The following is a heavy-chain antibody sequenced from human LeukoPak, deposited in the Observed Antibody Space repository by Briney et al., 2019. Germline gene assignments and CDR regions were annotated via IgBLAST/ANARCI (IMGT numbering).Heavy chain of an antibody. V-gene: IGHV4-31*03. CDR2: IYYSGST. CDR3: ARYNWNDVVSALDY. Sequence: PSETLSLTCTVSGGSISSGGYYWSWIRQHPGKGLEWIGYIYYSGSTYYNPSLKSRVTISVDTSKNQFSLKLSSVTAADTAVYYCARYNWNDVVSALDYWGQGTLVTVSS. J-gene: IGHJ4*02. CDR1: GGSISSGGYY. D-gene: IGHD1-1*01.